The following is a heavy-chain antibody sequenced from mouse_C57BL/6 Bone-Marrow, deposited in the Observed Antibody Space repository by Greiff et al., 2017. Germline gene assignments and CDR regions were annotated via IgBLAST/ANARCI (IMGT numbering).Heavy chain of an antibody. CDR3: AREITPYFDY. CDR2: ISYDGSN. Sequence: ESGPGLVKPSQSLSLTCSVTGYSITSGYYWNWIRQFPGNKLEWMGYISYDGSNNYNPSLKNRISITRDTSKNQFFLKLNSVTTEDTATYYCAREITPYFDYWGQGTTLTVSS. J-gene: IGHJ2*01. CDR1: GYSITSGYY. V-gene: IGHV3-6*01. D-gene: IGHD1-1*01.